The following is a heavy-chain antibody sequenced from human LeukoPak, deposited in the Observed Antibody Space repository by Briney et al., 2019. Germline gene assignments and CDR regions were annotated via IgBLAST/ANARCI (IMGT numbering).Heavy chain of an antibody. V-gene: IGHV3-7*01. CDR2: INQDGSEK. Sequence: GGSLRLSCAASGFTYSTYWMSWVRQAPGKGLEWVANINQDGSEKYYVDSVRGRFTISRDNAKNSLYLHMNSLRGEDTAVYYCARNAPFDYWGQGTLVTVSS. J-gene: IGHJ4*02. CDR3: ARNAPFDY. CDR1: GFTYSTYW.